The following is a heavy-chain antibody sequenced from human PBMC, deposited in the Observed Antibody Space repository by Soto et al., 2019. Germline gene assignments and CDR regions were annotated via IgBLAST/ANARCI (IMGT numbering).Heavy chain of an antibody. CDR3: VRRHVSATGIDWFGP. CDR2: INAANGDT. V-gene: IGHV1-3*01. D-gene: IGHD6-13*01. CDR1: GYTFTSYG. J-gene: IGHJ5*02. Sequence: GASVKVSCKASGYTFTSYGIHWVRQAPGQRLEWMGWINAANGDTKYSPKFQGRVTITRDTSASTAYMELSSLRSEATAVYYCVRRHVSATGIDWFGPWGQGTLVTVSS.